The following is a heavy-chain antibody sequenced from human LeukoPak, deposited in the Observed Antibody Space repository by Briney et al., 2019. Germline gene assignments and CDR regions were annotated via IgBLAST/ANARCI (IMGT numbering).Heavy chain of an antibody. Sequence: PGGSLRLSCAASGFTFSSYAMHWVRQAPGKGLEWVAVISYDGSNKYYADSVKGRFTISRDNSKNTLYLQMNSLRAEDTAVYYCARDQIRITMIVVVLGYFDYWGQGTLVTVSS. CDR2: ISYDGSNK. D-gene: IGHD3-22*01. CDR3: ARDQIRITMIVVVLGYFDY. V-gene: IGHV3-30*04. CDR1: GFTFSSYA. J-gene: IGHJ4*02.